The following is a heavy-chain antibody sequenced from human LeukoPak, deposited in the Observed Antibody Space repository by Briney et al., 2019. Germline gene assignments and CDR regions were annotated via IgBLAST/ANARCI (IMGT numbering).Heavy chain of an antibody. CDR3: ARDRRGKTAGILNWFDP. D-gene: IGHD6-13*01. Sequence: GASVKVSCKAAGYTFTSYDINWERQAAGQGLEWLGWMYPNSGNTGYAQKFQGRVTMTRNTSISTAYMELSSLRSEDTAVYYCARDRRGKTAGILNWFDPWGQGTLVTVSS. CDR2: MYPNSGNT. CDR1: GYTFTSYD. J-gene: IGHJ5*02. V-gene: IGHV1-8*01.